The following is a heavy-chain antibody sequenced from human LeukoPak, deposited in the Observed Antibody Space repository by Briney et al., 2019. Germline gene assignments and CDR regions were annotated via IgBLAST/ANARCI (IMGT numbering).Heavy chain of an antibody. J-gene: IGHJ4*02. V-gene: IGHV1-46*01. CDR1: GYTFTSYY. Sequence: ASVKVSCKASGYTFTSYYMHWVRQAPGQGLEWMGIINPSGGSTSYAQKFQGRVTMTRDTSTSTVYMELRSLRSDDTAVYYCARDPPLGDDYWGQGTLVTVSS. CDR2: INPSGGST. D-gene: IGHD3-10*01. CDR3: ARDPPLGDDY.